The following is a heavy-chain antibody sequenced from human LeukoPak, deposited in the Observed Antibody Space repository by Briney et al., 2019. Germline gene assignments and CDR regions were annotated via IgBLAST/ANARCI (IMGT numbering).Heavy chain of an antibody. CDR2: ISSSSSYI. Sequence: GGSLRLSCAASGFTFSSYSMNWVRQAPGKGLEWVSSISSSSSYIYYADSVKGRFTISRDNAKNSLYLQMNSLRAEDTAVYYCARERMGSSWSYAYWGQGTLVTVSS. V-gene: IGHV3-21*01. CDR1: GFTFSSYS. J-gene: IGHJ4*02. CDR3: ARERMGSSWSYAY. D-gene: IGHD6-13*01.